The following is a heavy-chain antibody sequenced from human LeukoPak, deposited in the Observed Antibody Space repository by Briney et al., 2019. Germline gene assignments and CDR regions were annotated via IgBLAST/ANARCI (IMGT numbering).Heavy chain of an antibody. D-gene: IGHD5-18*01. CDR3: ASAGYSYGGY. CDR2: IWYDGSNK. V-gene: IGHV3-33*03. CDR1: GFTFSSYG. J-gene: IGHJ4*02. Sequence: GGSLRLSCAASGFTFSSYGMHWVRQAPGKGLEWVAVIWYDGSNKYYVDSVKGRFTISRDNAKNSLYLQMNSLRAEDTAVYYCASAGYSYGGYWGQGTLVTVSS.